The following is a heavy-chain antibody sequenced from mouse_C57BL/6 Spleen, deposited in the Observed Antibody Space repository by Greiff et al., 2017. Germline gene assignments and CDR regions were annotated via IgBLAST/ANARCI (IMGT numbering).Heavy chain of an antibody. CDR3: ARAYYYGSSFYAMDH. J-gene: IGHJ4*01. CDR2: INPNNGGT. D-gene: IGHD1-1*01. CDR1: GYTFTDYN. V-gene: IGHV1-22*01. Sequence: EVQLQQSGPELVKPGASVKMSCKASGYTFTDYNMHWVKQSHGKSLEWIGYINPNNGGTSYNQKFKGKATLTVNKSSSTAYMELRSLTSEDASVYYCARAYYYGSSFYAMDHWGQGTSVTVSS.